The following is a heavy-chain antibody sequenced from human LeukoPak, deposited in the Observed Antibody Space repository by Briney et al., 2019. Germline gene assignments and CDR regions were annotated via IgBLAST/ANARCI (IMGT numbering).Heavy chain of an antibody. J-gene: IGHJ4*02. D-gene: IGHD3-22*01. CDR2: IYYSGST. Sequence: SETLSLTCTVSGGSISSYYWSWIRQPPGKGLEYIGYIYYSGSTYYNPSLKSRVTISVDTSKNQFSLKLSSVTAADTAVYYCARVCYDSSCDYWGQGTLVTVSS. CDR1: GGSISSYY. CDR3: ARVCYDSSCDY. V-gene: IGHV4-59*01.